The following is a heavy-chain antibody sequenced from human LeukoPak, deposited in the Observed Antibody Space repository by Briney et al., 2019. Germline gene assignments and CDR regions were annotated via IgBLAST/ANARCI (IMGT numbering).Heavy chain of an antibody. Sequence: GGSLRLSCAASGFTFSSYAMSWVRQAPGKGLECVSAISGSGGSTYYADSVKGRFTISRDNSKNTLYLQMNSLRAEDTAVYYCARDGGSGWYVPARYFDYWGQGTLVTVSS. CDR3: ARDGGSGWYVPARYFDY. CDR1: GFTFSSYA. V-gene: IGHV3-23*01. D-gene: IGHD6-19*01. J-gene: IGHJ4*02. CDR2: ISGSGGST.